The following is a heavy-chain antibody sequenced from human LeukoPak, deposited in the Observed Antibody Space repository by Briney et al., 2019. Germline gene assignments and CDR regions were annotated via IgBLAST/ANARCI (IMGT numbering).Heavy chain of an antibody. V-gene: IGHV4-30-4*01. CDR3: ARVVDKYDFWSPVKFDP. D-gene: IGHD3-3*01. J-gene: IGHJ5*02. CDR1: GGSISSGDYY. Sequence: SETLSLTCTVSGGSISSGDYYWSWIRQPPGKGLEWIGYIYYSGSTYYNPSLKSRVTISVDTSKNQFSLKLSSVTAADTAMYYCARVVDKYDFWSPVKFDPWGQGTLVTVSS. CDR2: IYYSGST.